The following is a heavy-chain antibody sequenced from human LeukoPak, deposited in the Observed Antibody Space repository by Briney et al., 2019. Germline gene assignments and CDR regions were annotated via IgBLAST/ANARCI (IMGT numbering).Heavy chain of an antibody. CDR2: ISSSSYI. D-gene: IGHD6-6*01. Sequence: GGSLRLSCAASGFTFSSYSMSWVRQAPGKGLEWVSSISSSSYIYYADSVKGRFTISRDNAKNSLYLQMNSLRAEDTAVYYCARVSRGSSPEFDYWGQGTLVTVSS. CDR3: ARVSRGSSPEFDY. V-gene: IGHV3-21*01. J-gene: IGHJ4*02. CDR1: GFTFSSYS.